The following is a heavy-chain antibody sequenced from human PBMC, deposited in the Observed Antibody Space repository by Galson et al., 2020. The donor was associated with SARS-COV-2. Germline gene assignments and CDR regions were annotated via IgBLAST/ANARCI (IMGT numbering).Heavy chain of an antibody. J-gene: IGHJ4*02. CDR1: GFSFTLHP. V-gene: IGHV3-30*04. Sequence: GESLKISCAASGFSFTLHPMHWVRQAPGKGLEGVAVYSYDGTQELYAESVKCRFTISRDNSKSTLYLQMNGLRVDDTAVYFCVRDKLGDKIVLDDWGLGTLVTVSS. CDR3: VRDKLGDKIVLDD. D-gene: IGHD3-16*01. CDR2: YSYDGTQE.